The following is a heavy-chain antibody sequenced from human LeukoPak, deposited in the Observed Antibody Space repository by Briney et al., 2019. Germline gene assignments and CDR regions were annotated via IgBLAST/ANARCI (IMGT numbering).Heavy chain of an antibody. J-gene: IGHJ6*02. CDR3: ARGVGSTSCYSPLCYYYGMDV. CDR2: INPNSGGT. V-gene: IGHV1-2*02. Sequence: ASVKVSCKASGYTFTGHYMHWVRQAPGQGLEWMGWINPNSGGTNYAQKFQGRVTMTRDTSISTAYMELSRLRSDDTAVYYCARGVGSTSCYSPLCYYYGMDVWGQGTTVTVSS. CDR1: GYTFTGHY. D-gene: IGHD2-2*02.